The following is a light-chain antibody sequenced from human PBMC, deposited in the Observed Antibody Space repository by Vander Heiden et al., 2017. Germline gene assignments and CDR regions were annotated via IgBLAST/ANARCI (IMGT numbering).Light chain of an antibody. CDR3: QSYGSSLSGYV. J-gene: IGLJ1*01. CDR1: SSNIGARYD. V-gene: IGLV1-40*01. CDR2: ENN. Sequence: QSVLTQPPSVSGAPGQRVTIPCTGSSSNIGARYDVHWYQQLPGTVPKLLIYENNNRPSGVPDRFSGSKSETSASLAITGLQAEDEADYYCQSYGSSLSGYVFGTGTKVNVL.